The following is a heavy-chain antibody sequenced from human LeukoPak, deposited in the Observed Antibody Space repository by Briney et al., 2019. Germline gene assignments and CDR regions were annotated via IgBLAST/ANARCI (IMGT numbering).Heavy chain of an antibody. J-gene: IGHJ4*02. Sequence: ASVKASCKASGYTFPDYFMHWVRQAPGQGHGCMGWINPKDGGTNYAQNFQGRVTMTRDTSITTAYMEVRGLTSDDTAVYYCARTPRREYYDSSGYHDYWGQGTLVTVSS. CDR1: GYTFPDYF. CDR2: INPKDGGT. D-gene: IGHD3-22*01. CDR3: ARTPRREYYDSSGYHDY. V-gene: IGHV1-2*02.